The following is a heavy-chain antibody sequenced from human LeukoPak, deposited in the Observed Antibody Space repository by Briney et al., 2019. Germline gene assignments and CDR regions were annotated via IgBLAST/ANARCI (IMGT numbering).Heavy chain of an antibody. CDR2: IYTSGST. Sequence: PSETLSLTCTVSGGSISSYYWSWIRQPAGKGLEWIGRIYTSGSTNYNPSLKSRVTMSVDTSKNQFSLKLSSVTAADTAVYYCARAPSTTRYYYYYMDVWGKGTTVTVSS. V-gene: IGHV4-4*07. D-gene: IGHD2-2*01. CDR3: ARAPSTTRYYYYYMDV. J-gene: IGHJ6*03. CDR1: GGSISSYY.